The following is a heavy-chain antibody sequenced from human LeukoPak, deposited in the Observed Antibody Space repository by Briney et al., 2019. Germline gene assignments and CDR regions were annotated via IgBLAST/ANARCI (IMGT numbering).Heavy chain of an antibody. D-gene: IGHD5-18*01. Sequence: GGSLRLSCAASGFTLSSYSMNWVRQAPGKGLEWVSSISSSSSYIYYADSVKGRFTISRDNAKNSLYLQMNSLRAEDTAEYYCARADWDTAMIDYWGQGTLVTVSS. J-gene: IGHJ4*02. CDR3: ARADWDTAMIDY. CDR1: GFTLSSYS. CDR2: ISSSSSYI. V-gene: IGHV3-21*01.